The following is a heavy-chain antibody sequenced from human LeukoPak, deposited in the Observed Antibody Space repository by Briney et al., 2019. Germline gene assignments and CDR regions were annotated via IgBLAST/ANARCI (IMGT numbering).Heavy chain of an antibody. D-gene: IGHD6-13*01. CDR1: GFTVSSNY. Sequence: PGGSLRLSCAASGFTVSSNYMSWVRQAPGKGLEWVSVIYSGGSTYYADSVKGRFTISRDNSKNTLYLQMNSLRAEDTAVYYCARVYLAAAADDAFDIWGQGTMVTVSS. J-gene: IGHJ3*02. CDR2: IYSGGST. CDR3: ARVYLAAAADDAFDI. V-gene: IGHV3-53*05.